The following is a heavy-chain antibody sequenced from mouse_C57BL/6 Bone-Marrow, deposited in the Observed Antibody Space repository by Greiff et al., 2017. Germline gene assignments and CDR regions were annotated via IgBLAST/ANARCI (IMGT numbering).Heavy chain of an antibody. Sequence: VQLVQSVAELVRPGASVKLSCKASGYTFTDSYINWVKQRPGQGLEWIARIYPGSGNTYYNEKFKGKATLTADKSSITAYMQLSSLTSEDSAVYFCSRMGGLFLRWYFYGWGTGTTVTVSA. V-gene: IGHV1-76*01. J-gene: IGHJ1*03. CDR1: GYTFTDSY. CDR2: IYPGSGNT. D-gene: IGHD1-1*01. CDR3: SRMGGLFLRWYFYG.